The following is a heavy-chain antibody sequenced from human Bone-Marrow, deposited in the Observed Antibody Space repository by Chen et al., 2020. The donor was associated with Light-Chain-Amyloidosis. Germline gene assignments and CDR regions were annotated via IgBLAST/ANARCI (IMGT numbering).Heavy chain of an antibody. CDR1: GGSISSYY. J-gene: IGHJ5*02. D-gene: IGHD4-17*01. CDR3: ARLYTVTTGNWLDP. V-gene: IGHV4-59*08. Sequence: QVQLQESGPGLVKPSETLSLTCTVSGGSISSYYWSWIRQPPGKGLEWIGYVYYSGTTNYNPSLKSRVTVSLDTSKNHFSLKLSSVTAADTAVYYCARLYTVTTGNWLDPWGQGILVTVSS. CDR2: VYYSGTT.